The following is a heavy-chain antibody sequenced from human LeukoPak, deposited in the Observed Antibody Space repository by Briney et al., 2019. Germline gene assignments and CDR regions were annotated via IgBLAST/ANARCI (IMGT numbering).Heavy chain of an antibody. Sequence: GASVTVSCKASGYTFTSYGISWVRQAPGQGLEWMGWISAYNGNTNYAQKLQGRVTMTTDTSTSTAYMELRSLRSDDTAVYYCARDLLAYSSGKFDYWGQGTLVTVSS. D-gene: IGHD6-19*01. V-gene: IGHV1-18*01. CDR2: ISAYNGNT. J-gene: IGHJ4*02. CDR1: GYTFTSYG. CDR3: ARDLLAYSSGKFDY.